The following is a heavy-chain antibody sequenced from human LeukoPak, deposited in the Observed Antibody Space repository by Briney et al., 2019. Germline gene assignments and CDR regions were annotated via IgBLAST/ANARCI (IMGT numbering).Heavy chain of an antibody. Sequence: ASVKVSCKASGYTFTSYGINWVRQATGQGLEWMGWMNPNSGNTGYAQKFQGRVTMTRSTSISTAYMELSSLRFEDTAVYFCTRSVRNGHFDYWGQGTLVTVSS. CDR3: TRSVRNGHFDY. CDR2: MNPNSGNT. CDR1: GYTFTSYG. D-gene: IGHD2-8*01. J-gene: IGHJ4*02. V-gene: IGHV1-8*02.